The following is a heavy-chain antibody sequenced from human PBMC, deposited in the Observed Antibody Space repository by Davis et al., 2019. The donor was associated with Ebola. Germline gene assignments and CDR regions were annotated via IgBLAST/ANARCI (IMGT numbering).Heavy chain of an antibody. D-gene: IGHD5-12*01. CDR3: ARGRGWLRCIDP. V-gene: IGHV4-34*01. CDR1: GGSSSGYY. Sequence: SETLSLTCAVYGGSSSGYYWSWIRQPPGKGLEWIGEINHSGSTNYNPSLKSRVTISVDTSKNQFSLKLSSVTAADTAVYYCARGRGWLRCIDPWGQGTMVTVSS. CDR2: INHSGST. J-gene: IGHJ5*02.